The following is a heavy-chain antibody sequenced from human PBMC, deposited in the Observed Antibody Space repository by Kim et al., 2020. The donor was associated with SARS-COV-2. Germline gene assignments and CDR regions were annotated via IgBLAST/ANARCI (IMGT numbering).Heavy chain of an antibody. D-gene: IGHD3-10*01. J-gene: IGHJ4*02. CDR3: TRENYFGSGSGDYFDY. V-gene: IGHV3-30*09. Sequence: VRGRFAISRDNSKNPVYLQMNSLGSEATAVYYCTRENYFGSGSGDYFDYWGQGTLVTVSS.